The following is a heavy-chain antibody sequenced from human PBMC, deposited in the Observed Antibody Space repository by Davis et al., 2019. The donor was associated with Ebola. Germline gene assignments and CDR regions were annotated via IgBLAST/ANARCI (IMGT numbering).Heavy chain of an antibody. V-gene: IGHV4-59*12. J-gene: IGHJ4*02. D-gene: IGHD5-18*01. CDR1: GGSISSYY. Sequence: GSLRLSCTVSGGSISSYYWSWIRQPPGKGLEWIGYIYYSGSTNYNPSLKTRITISVDTSKNQFSLKLSSVTAADTAVYYCARRKGLYSYGSNDYWGQGTLVTVSS. CDR2: IYYSGST. CDR3: ARRKGLYSYGSNDY.